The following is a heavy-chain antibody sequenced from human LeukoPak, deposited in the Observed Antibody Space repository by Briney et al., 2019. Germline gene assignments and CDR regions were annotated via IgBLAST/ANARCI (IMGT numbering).Heavy chain of an antibody. V-gene: IGHV4-31*03. CDR2: IYYSGST. CDR3: ARGSKAAPGTFDY. Sequence: SGTLSLTCTVSGGSISSGGYYWSWIRQHPGKGLEWIGYIYYSGSTYYNPSLKSRVTISVDTSKNQFSLKLSSVIAADTAVYYCARGSKAAPGTFDYWGQGTLVTVSS. J-gene: IGHJ4*02. CDR1: GGSISSGGYY. D-gene: IGHD6-13*01.